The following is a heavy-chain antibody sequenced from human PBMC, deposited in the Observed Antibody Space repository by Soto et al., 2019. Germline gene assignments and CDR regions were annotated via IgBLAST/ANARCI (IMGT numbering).Heavy chain of an antibody. Sequence: GESLTISRKGSGYSFTRYWIDWARQMPGKGLEWMAIIYPDESDTRYSPSFQGQVTISADKSISTAYLQWSSLKASDTAMYYCVRMGFSGGGYLSYYYYGMDIWGQGTTVTVSS. V-gene: IGHV5-51*01. CDR3: VRMGFSGGGYLSYYYYGMDI. CDR1: GYSFTRYW. CDR2: IYPDESDT. J-gene: IGHJ6*02. D-gene: IGHD5-12*01.